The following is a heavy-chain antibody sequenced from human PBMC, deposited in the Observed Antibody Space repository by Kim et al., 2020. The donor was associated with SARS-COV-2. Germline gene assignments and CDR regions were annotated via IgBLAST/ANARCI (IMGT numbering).Heavy chain of an antibody. CDR1: GYSFTSFW. J-gene: IGHJ4*02. CDR2: IHPGDSET. Sequence: GESPKISCKISGYSFTSFWIGWVRQMPGKGLEWMGIIHPGDSETRYSPSFEGQVSISVDRSAFTAYLQWSSLEASDTAVYYCGRPGWDRSDNPTGFDYWGQGTQVTVSS. V-gene: IGHV5-51*01. CDR3: GRPGWDRSDNPTGFDY. D-gene: IGHD3-22*01.